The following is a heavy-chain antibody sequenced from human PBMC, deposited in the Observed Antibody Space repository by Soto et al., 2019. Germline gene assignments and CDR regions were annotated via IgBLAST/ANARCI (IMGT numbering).Heavy chain of an antibody. CDR2: ISYSGST. D-gene: IGHD6-13*01. CDR1: GGSTSSGEYY. Sequence: SETLSLTCTVSGGSTSSGEYYWTWIRQPPGKGLEWIGYISYSGSTHYSPSLKSRVTISVDTSKNQFSLKLSSVTAADTAVYYCARVWIAAAGNDYYGMDVWGQGTTVTVSS. J-gene: IGHJ6*02. V-gene: IGHV4-30-4*01. CDR3: ARVWIAAAGNDYYGMDV.